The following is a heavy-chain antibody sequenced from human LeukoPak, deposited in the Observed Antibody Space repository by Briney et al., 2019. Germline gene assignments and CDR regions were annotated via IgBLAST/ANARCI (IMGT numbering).Heavy chain of an antibody. D-gene: IGHD6-6*01. V-gene: IGHV3-23*01. CDR1: GFTFSSYA. CDR3: ARLISTSSSRFSDY. Sequence: PGGSLRLSCAASGFTFSSYAMSWVRQAPGKGLEWVSAISISGENTCYADSVKGRFTISRDTSRNTLYLQMHSLRAEDTAVYYCARLISTSSSRFSDYWGQGTLVTVSS. CDR2: ISISGENT. J-gene: IGHJ4*02.